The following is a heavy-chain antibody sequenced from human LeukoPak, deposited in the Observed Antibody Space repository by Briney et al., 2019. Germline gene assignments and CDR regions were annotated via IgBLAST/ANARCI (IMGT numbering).Heavy chain of an antibody. D-gene: IGHD1-1*01. J-gene: IGHJ4*02. V-gene: IGHV4-39*07. CDR3: ARRQLERRGYFDY. Sequence: ASETLSLTCTVSGGSISSSSYYWGWIRQPPGKGLEWIGSIYYSGSTNYNPSLKSRVTISVDTSKNQFSLKLSSVTAADTAVYYCARRQLERRGYFDYWGQGTLVTVSS. CDR1: GGSISSSSYY. CDR2: IYYSGST.